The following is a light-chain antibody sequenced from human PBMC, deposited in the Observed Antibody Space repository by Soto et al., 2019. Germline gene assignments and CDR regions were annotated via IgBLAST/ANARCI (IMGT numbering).Light chain of an antibody. V-gene: IGKV3-15*01. CDR1: QSVAANY. J-gene: IGKJ4*01. CDR3: QHYVIWPLN. Sequence: EVVLTQSPGTLSLSPGERATLSCRASQSVAANYLAWYQQKRGRTPRLLIYDTSIRATGVPARFSGSRSGAEFTLTISSLQSEDFAFYYCQHYVIWPLNLGGGTKVDIK. CDR2: DTS.